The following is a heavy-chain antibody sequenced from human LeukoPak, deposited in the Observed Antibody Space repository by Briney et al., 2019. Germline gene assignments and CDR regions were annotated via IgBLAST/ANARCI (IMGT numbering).Heavy chain of an antibody. CDR3: AKAADYYYYYMDV. J-gene: IGHJ6*03. CDR1: GFTFSSYW. V-gene: IGHV3-7*03. CDR2: IKQDGSEK. Sequence: GGSLRLSCAASGFTFSSYWMSWVRQAPGKGLEWVANIKQDGSEKYYVDSVKGRFTISRDNSKNSLYLQMNSLRTEDTALYYCAKAADYYYYYMDVWGKGTTVTVSS.